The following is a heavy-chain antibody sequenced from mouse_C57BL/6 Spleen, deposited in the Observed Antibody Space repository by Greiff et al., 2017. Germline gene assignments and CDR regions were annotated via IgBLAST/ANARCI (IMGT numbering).Heavy chain of an antibody. J-gene: IGHJ2*01. V-gene: IGHV1-52*01. CDR3: ARIRDYCSGYDY. CDR1: GYTFTSYW. Sequence: VQLQQSGAELVRPGSSVKLSCKASGYTFTSYWMHWVKQRPIQGLEWIGNIDPSDSDTHYNQKFKDKATLTVDKSSSTAYMQLSSLTSEDSAVYYCARIRDYCSGYDYWGQGTTLTVSS. D-gene: IGHD1-1*01. CDR2: IDPSDSDT.